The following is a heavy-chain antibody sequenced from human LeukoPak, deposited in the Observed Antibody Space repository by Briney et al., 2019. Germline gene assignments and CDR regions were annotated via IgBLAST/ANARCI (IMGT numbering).Heavy chain of an antibody. J-gene: IGHJ6*02. V-gene: IGHV4-4*07. CDR1: GGSISSYY. CDR3: ARDAGHSGYYYYGMDV. CDR2: IYTSGST. Sequence: PSETLSLTCTVSGGSISSYYWSWIRQPAGKGLEWIGRIYTSGSTNYNPSLKSRVTISVDRSKNQFSLKLSSVTAADTAVYYCARDAGHSGYYYYGMDVWGQGTTFTVSS. D-gene: IGHD1-26*01.